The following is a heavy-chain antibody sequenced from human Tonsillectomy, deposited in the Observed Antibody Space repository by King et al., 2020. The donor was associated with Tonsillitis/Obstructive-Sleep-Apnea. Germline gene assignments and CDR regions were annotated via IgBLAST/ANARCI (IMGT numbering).Heavy chain of an antibody. Sequence: VQLVESGGGLIQPGGSLRLSCAASGFTVSSNYMSWVRQAPGKGLVWGSVIYSGGSTYYADSVKGRFTISRDNSKKTLYLQMNSLRAEDTAVYYWAAGGVILDGGFWGQGTLVTVSS. V-gene: IGHV3-53*01. CDR3: AAGGVILDGGF. CDR1: GFTVSSNY. J-gene: IGHJ4*02. D-gene: IGHD1-1*01. CDR2: IYSGGST.